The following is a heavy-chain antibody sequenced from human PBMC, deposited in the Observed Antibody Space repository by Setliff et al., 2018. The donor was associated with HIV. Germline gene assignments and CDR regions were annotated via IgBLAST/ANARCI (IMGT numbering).Heavy chain of an antibody. CDR1: GASIRSDRMY. CDR2: ISFAGHI. V-gene: IGHV4-61*01. D-gene: IGHD6-19*01. CDR3: ARSFGWGAFNV. Sequence: SCSVSGASIRSDRMYWSWIRRPPGQRLEWIGFISFAGHINYNPSLSSRVTVSRDTSRNQFSMTLTSVTAADTAVYYCARSFGWGAFNVWGQGTMVT. J-gene: IGHJ3*01.